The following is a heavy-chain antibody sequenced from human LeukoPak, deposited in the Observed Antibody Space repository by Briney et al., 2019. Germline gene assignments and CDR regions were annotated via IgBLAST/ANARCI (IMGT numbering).Heavy chain of an antibody. CDR1: GGSISSYY. Sequence: SETLSLTCTVSGGSISSYYWGWIRQPPGKGLEWIGSIYYSGSTYYNPSLKSRVTISVDTSKNQFSLKLSSVTAADAAVYYCARDESGSYFSAFDIWGQGTMVTVSS. J-gene: IGHJ3*02. V-gene: IGHV4-39*07. D-gene: IGHD1-26*01. CDR3: ARDESGSYFSAFDI. CDR2: IYYSGST.